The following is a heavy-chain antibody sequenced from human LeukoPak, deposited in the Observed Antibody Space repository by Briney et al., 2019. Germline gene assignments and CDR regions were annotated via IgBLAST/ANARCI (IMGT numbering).Heavy chain of an antibody. CDR3: AAMTSVTMGDY. CDR1: GFPFSSYG. Sequence: GGSLRLSCAASGFPFSSYGMHWVRQAPGKGLEWVAFIPYDGSDKFYADSVKGRFTISRDNSKNTLYLQMNSLRAEDTAVYYCAAMTSVTMGDYWGQGTLVTVSS. D-gene: IGHD4-11*01. CDR2: IPYDGSDK. V-gene: IGHV3-30*02. J-gene: IGHJ4*02.